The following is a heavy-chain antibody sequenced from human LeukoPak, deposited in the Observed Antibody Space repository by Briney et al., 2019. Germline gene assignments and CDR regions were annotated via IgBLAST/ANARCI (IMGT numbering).Heavy chain of an antibody. CDR2: INPNSGGT. CDR3: ARDTKGLFDP. D-gene: IGHD2-2*01. CDR1: GYTFTGYY. Sequence: GASVKVSCKASGYTFTGYYIHWVRQAPGQGLEWMGWINPNSGGTKYEQKFQGRVTMTRDTSISTAYMELSSLRSEDTAVYYCARDTKGLFDPWGQGTLVTVSS. V-gene: IGHV1-2*02. J-gene: IGHJ5*02.